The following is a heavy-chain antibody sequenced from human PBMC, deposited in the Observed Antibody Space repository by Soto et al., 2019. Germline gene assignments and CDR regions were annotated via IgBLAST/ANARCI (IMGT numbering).Heavy chain of an antibody. D-gene: IGHD3-16*01. CDR1: EDTFSIYT. CDR2: VLPFLDVT. J-gene: IGHJ4*02. CDR3: VRDYLWSFDY. V-gene: IGHV1-69*04. Sequence: GASVNVSCKTSEDTFSIYTLSWVRQAPGQGLVWMGRVLPFLDVTTYSQRFQGRVTITADRSTATAYMELSSLTFEDTAVYYCVRDYLWSFDYWGRGILVTVSS.